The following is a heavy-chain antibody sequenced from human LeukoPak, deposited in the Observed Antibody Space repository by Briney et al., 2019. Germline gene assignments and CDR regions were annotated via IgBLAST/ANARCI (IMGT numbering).Heavy chain of an antibody. CDR1: GGTSSSYA. CDR2: IIPIFGTA. CDR3: ARDQSPSARGYWFDP. Sequence: SVTVSCKASGGTSSSYAISWVRQAPGQGLEWMGGIIPIFGTANYAQKFQGRVTITTDESTSTAYMELSSLRSEDTAVYYCARDQSPSARGYWFDPWGQGTLVTVSS. V-gene: IGHV1-69*05. J-gene: IGHJ5*02.